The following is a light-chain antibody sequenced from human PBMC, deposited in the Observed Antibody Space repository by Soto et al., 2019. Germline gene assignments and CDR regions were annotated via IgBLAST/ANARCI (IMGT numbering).Light chain of an antibody. V-gene: IGKV3-15*01. CDR2: GAS. CDR3: QRYNNWPET. CDR1: QSVSSN. Sequence: EIVMTQSPATLSVSPGERATLSCRASQSVSSNLAWYQQKPGQAPRLLIYGASTRATGIPARFSGSGSGTEFTRTISSLQAEDFGVYYCQRYNNWPETFGPGTKVDIK. J-gene: IGKJ3*01.